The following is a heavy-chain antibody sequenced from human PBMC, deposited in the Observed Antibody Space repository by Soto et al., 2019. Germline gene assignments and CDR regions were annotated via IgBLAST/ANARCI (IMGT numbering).Heavy chain of an antibody. CDR1: GFTFSSYV. Sequence: QPGGSLRLSCAASGFTFSSYVMYWVRQAPGKGLEWVSTISNSGDRYYADSVEGRFTISRDNSKDTVYLQMNSLRAEDTAVYYCAKPKYRGVVVNCWGKGTTVTVSS. CDR2: ISNSGDR. V-gene: IGHV3-23*01. CDR3: AKPKYRGVVVNC. J-gene: IGHJ6*04. D-gene: IGHD3-10*01.